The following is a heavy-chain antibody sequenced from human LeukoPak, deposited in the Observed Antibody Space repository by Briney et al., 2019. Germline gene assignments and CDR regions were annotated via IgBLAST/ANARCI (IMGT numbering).Heavy chain of an antibody. CDR1: GLTFSSYA. V-gene: IGHV3-23*01. J-gene: IGHJ4*02. D-gene: IGHD5-18*01. CDR3: AKSRTYSYGYGTFDH. Sequence: GGSLRLSCAASGLTFSSYAMSWVRQAPGKGLEWVSAIIASGADTYYADSLKGRFAISRDNTKNILYLQMNSLRVDDTAIYYCAKSRTYSYGYGTFDHWGQGALVTVSS. CDR2: IIASGADT.